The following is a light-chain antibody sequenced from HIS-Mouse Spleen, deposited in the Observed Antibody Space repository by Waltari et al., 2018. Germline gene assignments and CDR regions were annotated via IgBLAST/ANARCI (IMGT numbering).Light chain of an antibody. CDR1: VLPKKY. V-gene: IGLV3-10*01. CDR3: YSTDSSGNHRV. J-gene: IGLJ2*01. Sequence: SYELTQPPSVSVSPGQTARITCSGDVLPKKYAYWYQQKSGQAPVLVIYEDSKRPSGIPEGFSGSSSGTMATLTISGAQVEDEADYYCYSTDSSGNHRVFGGGTKLTVL. CDR2: EDS.